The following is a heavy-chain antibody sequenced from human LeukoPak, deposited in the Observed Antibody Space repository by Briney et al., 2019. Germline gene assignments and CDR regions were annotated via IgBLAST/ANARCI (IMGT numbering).Heavy chain of an antibody. J-gene: IGHJ4*02. D-gene: IGHD6-19*01. Sequence: SETLSLTCTVSGGSISSSSYYWGWIRQPPGKGLEWIGSIYYSGSTYYNPPLKSRVTISVDTSKNQFSLKLSSVTAADTAVYYCARRQSIAVAGTAWGYWGQGTLVTVSS. CDR1: GGSISSSSYY. CDR3: ARRQSIAVAGTAWGY. V-gene: IGHV4-39*07. CDR2: IYYSGST.